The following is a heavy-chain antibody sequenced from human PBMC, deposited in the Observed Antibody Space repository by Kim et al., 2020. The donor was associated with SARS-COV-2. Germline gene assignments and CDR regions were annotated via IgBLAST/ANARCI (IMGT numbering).Heavy chain of an antibody. D-gene: IGHD1-1*01. CDR1: GFTLSSYD. Sequence: GGSLRLSCTASGFTLSSYDMNWVRQAPGKGLEWVSYISSGSNAIYYTDSVRGRFNISRDNAKNSLYLQMNSLRAEDTAVYYCARDHERRWRTDAFDIWG. CDR2: ISSGSNAI. J-gene: IGHJ3*02. CDR3: ARDHERRWRTDAFDI. V-gene: IGHV3-48*04.